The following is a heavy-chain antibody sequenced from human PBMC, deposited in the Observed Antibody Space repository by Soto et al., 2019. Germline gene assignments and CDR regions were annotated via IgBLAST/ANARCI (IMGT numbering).Heavy chain of an antibody. Sequence: ASVKVSCKGSGYDFTAYGVNWVRQASGQGLEWIGWINPINGATGSALRFHGRVSMTRNTTTGTADLEATTVSSEESAVYYCGRAHRPRAPAVGSPYYYAMAVRSQCTTVTVSS. CDR1: GYDFTAYG. CDR2: INPINGAT. V-gene: IGHV1-8*02. D-gene: IGHD6-13*01. J-gene: IGHJ6*02. CDR3: GRAHRPRAPAVGSPYYYAMAV.